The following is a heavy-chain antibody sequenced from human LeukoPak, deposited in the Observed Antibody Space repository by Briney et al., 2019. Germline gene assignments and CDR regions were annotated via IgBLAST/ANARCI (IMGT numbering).Heavy chain of an antibody. J-gene: IGHJ4*02. CDR3: ARDRPTTTVPGDDY. V-gene: IGHV1-69*05. CDR1: GGTFSSYA. CDR2: IIPIFGTA. Sequence: AVQVSCKACGGTFSSYAISWVRPAPGQGLEWMGGIIPIFGTANYAQKFQGRVTMTTDTSTSTAYMELRSLRSDDTAVYYCARDRPTTTVPGDDYWGQGTLVTVSS. D-gene: IGHD4-17*01.